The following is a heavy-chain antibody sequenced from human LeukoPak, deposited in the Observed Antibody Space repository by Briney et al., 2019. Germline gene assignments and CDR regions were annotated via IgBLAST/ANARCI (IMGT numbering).Heavy chain of an antibody. J-gene: IGHJ4*03. Sequence: ASVKVSCKVSGYTLTELSMHWVRQAPGKGLEWMGGFDPEDGETIYAQKFQGRVTMTEDTSTDTAYMELSSLRSEDTAVYYCARGGSLAVAPHQYYFDYWGQGTTVTVSS. CDR3: ARGGSLAVAPHQYYFDY. CDR2: FDPEDGET. CDR1: GYTLTELS. D-gene: IGHD6-19*01. V-gene: IGHV1-24*01.